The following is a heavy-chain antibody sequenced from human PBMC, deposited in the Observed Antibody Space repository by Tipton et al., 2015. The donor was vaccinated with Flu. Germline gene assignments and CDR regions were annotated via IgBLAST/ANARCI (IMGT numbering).Heavy chain of an antibody. CDR3: ARGENDGAASSWFDP. V-gene: IGHV4-59*01. J-gene: IGHJ5*02. Sequence: TLSLTCTVSGGPISSYYWSWIRQPPGKGLEWIGYIYYSGSTNYNPSLKSRVTISVDTSKNQFSLKLSSVTAAGTAVYYCARGENDGAASSWFDPWGQGTLVTVSS. CDR2: IYYSGST. D-gene: IGHD6-13*01. CDR1: GGPISSYY.